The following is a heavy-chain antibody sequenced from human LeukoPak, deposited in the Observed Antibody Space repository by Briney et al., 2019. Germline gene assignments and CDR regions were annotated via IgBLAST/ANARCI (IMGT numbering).Heavy chain of an antibody. CDR2: INHSGST. D-gene: IGHD3-10*01. V-gene: IGHV4-34*01. J-gene: IGHJ4*02. CDR1: GGSFCGYY. CDR3: ARGSHYYGSGKIDY. Sequence: PSETLSLTCAVYGGSFCGYYWRWIRQPPGKGLEWIGEINHSGSTNYNPSLKSRVTISVDTSKNQFSLKLSSVTAADTAVYYCARGSHYYGSGKIDYWGQGTLVTVSS.